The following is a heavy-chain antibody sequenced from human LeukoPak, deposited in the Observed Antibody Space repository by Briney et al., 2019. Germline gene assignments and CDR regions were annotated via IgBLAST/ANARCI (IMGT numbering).Heavy chain of an antibody. CDR2: ISSSSSYI. D-gene: IGHD3-9*01. CDR3: ARVLRYFDYLSRDYFYMDV. CDR1: GFTFSSYS. V-gene: IGHV3-21*01. J-gene: IGHJ6*03. Sequence: PGGSLRLSCAASGFTFSSYSMNWVRQAPGKGLEWVSSISSSSSYIYYADSVKGRFTISRDNAKNSLYLQMNSLRAEDTAVYYCARVLRYFDYLSRDYFYMDVWGKGTTVTVSS.